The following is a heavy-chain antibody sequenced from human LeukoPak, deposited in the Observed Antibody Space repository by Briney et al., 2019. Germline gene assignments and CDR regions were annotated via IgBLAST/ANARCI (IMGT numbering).Heavy chain of an antibody. Sequence: SETLSLTCTVSGGSISSYYWSWIRQPPGKGLEWIGYIYHSGSTYYNPSLKSRVTISVDRSKNQFSLKLSSVTAADTAVYYCARDGRGKRDTAMASFDYWGQGTLVTVSS. CDR3: ARDGRGKRDTAMASFDY. CDR2: IYHSGST. CDR1: GGSISSYY. J-gene: IGHJ4*02. D-gene: IGHD5-18*01. V-gene: IGHV4-59*12.